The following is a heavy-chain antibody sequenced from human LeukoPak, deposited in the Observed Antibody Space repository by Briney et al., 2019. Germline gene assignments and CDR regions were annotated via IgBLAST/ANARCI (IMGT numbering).Heavy chain of an antibody. CDR2: ISGSGGRT. CDR3: AKDAGRGAYFDWLLVGWFDP. D-gene: IGHD3-9*01. Sequence: GGSLRLSCAASGFTFSSYGMSWVRQAPGKGLEWVSAISGSGGRTYYADSVKGRFTISRDNSKNTLYLQMNSLRAEDTAVYYCAKDAGRGAYFDWLLVGWFDPWGQGTLVTVSS. CDR1: GFTFSSYG. V-gene: IGHV3-23*01. J-gene: IGHJ5*02.